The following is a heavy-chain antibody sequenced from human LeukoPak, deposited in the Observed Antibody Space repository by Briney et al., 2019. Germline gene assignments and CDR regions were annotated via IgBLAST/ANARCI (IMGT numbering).Heavy chain of an antibody. Sequence: ASVKVSCKTSGVTFSNNSITWVRQAPGQGLEWLGGIIPILRSASYAQKFRGRVTLTEDTFRDTAYMELSSLRSEDTALYYCAAMIRAPVFDYWGQGTLVTVS. D-gene: IGHD3-22*01. J-gene: IGHJ4*02. V-gene: IGHV1-69*10. CDR3: AAMIRAPVFDY. CDR1: GVTFSNNS. CDR2: IIPILRSA.